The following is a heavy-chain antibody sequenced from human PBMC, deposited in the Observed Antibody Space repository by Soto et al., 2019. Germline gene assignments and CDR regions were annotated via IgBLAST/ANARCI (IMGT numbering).Heavy chain of an antibody. CDR3: WEERRGDGESYYYYAMDV. Sequence: GASVKVSCKASGGTFSSFTISWVRQARGQGLEWMGGIIPIYGTANYAQKFEDRVTIIADASTTTAYMELSSLRSEDTAIYYCWEERRGDGESYYYYAMDVWGQGTTVTVSS. CDR2: IIPIYGTA. CDR1: GGTFSSFT. V-gene: IGHV1-69*13. J-gene: IGHJ6*02. D-gene: IGHD3-10*01.